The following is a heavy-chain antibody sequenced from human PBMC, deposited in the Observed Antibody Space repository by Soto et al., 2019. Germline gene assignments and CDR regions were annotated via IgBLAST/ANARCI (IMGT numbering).Heavy chain of an antibody. CDR3: ASGDSCRWFWFDP. Sequence: WTWIRQHPERGLEWIGLIFDTGNTYYHPSLKSRVTISLDTSKNQFSLGLTSVTAADTAVYYCASGDSCRWFWFDPWGQGTLVTVSS. CDR2: IFDTGNT. V-gene: IGHV4-31*02. J-gene: IGHJ5*02. D-gene: IGHD6-19*01.